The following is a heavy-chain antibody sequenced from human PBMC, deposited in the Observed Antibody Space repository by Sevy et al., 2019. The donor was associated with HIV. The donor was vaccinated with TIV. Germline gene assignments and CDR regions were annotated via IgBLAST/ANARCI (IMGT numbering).Heavy chain of an antibody. D-gene: IGHD2-21*01. J-gene: IGHJ3*01. CDR3: TKRGGDGHTIWADALDL. CDR1: GFPFSGYG. V-gene: IGHV3-23*01. Sequence: GGSLRLSCAASGFPFSGYGMNWVRQAPGRGLEWVSSISHNGLGTYYADSVRGRFTISRDNSKNTLSLQMNNLRAEDTAIYFCTKRGGDGHTIWADALDLWGQGTMVTVSS. CDR2: ISHNGLGT.